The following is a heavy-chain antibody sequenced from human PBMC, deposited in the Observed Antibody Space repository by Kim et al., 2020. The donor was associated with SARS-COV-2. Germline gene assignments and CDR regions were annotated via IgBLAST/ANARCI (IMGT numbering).Heavy chain of an antibody. CDR3: ARDPTDYYDSSGYELGWFDP. CDR1: GFTFSDYY. D-gene: IGHD3-22*01. V-gene: IGHV3-11*05. Sequence: GGSLRLSCAASGFTFSDYYMSWIRQAPGKGLEWVSYISSSSSYTNYADSVKGRFTISRDNAKNSLYLQMNSLRAEDTAVYYCARDPTDYYDSSGYELGWFDPWGQGTLVTVSS. J-gene: IGHJ5*02. CDR2: ISSSSSYT.